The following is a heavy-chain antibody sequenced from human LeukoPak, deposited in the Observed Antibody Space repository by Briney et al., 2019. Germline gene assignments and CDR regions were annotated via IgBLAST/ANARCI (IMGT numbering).Heavy chain of an antibody. CDR2: ILPDGSNV. J-gene: IGHJ6*03. CDR1: GFTFSNYA. V-gene: IGHV3-30*01. D-gene: IGHD6-6*01. CDR3: ARQGSSLDYRHLYMDV. Sequence: GRSLRLSCAASGFTFSNYALHCVRRAPGTGLGWLPLILPDGSNVYYAESVKGRVTISRDTSKDTVDLQMNSLRPEDTAVYYCARQGSSLDYRHLYMDVWGKGTTVTVSS.